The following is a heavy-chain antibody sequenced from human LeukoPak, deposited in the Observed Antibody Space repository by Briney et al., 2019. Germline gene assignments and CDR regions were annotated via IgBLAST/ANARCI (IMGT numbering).Heavy chain of an antibody. CDR2: ISASGGST. Sequence: GGSLRLSCASSGFTYRSYAMNWVRQAPGKGLEWVSAISASGGSTYYADSVKGRFTISRDNSKNTLYLQMNSLRAEDTAVYYCAKDPYVVGATQGNWFDPWGQGTLVTVSS. D-gene: IGHD1-26*01. CDR3: AKDPYVVGATQGNWFDP. J-gene: IGHJ5*02. CDR1: GFTYRSYA. V-gene: IGHV3-23*01.